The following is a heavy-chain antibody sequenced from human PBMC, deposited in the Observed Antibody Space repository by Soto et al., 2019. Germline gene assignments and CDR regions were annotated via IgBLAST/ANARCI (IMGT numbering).Heavy chain of an antibody. J-gene: IGHJ4*02. CDR2: LYYGGSA. V-gene: IGHV4-59*01. Sequence: QVQLQESGPGLVKSSETLSLTCTVSGGSIRSYYWTWIRQPPGRGLEWIGHLYYGGSANYNPSLKSRVTISMDTSKNQFSLRLTSVTAADTAVYYCAGEGALATFGVVWGQGTRVTVSS. D-gene: IGHD3-3*01. CDR3: AGEGALATFGVV. CDR1: GGSIRSYY.